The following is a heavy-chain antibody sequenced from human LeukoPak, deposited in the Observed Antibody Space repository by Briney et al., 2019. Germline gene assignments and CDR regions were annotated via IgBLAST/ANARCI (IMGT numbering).Heavy chain of an antibody. CDR2: IYYSGST. CDR3: ARDSHDSSGYYRGYYFDY. D-gene: IGHD3-22*01. V-gene: IGHV4-39*07. Sequence: SETLSLTCTVSGGSISSSSYYWGWIRQPPGKGLEWIGSIYYSGSTYYNPSLKSRVTISADTSKNQFSLKLSSVTAADTAVYYCARDSHDSSGYYRGYYFDYWGQGTLVTVSS. CDR1: GGSISSSSYY. J-gene: IGHJ4*02.